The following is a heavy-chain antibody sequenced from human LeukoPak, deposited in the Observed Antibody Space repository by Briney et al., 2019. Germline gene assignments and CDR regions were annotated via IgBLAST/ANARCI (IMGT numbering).Heavy chain of an antibody. Sequence: SETLSLTCTVSGGSISSGDYYWSWLRQPPGKGLEWIGYIYYSGSTYYNPSLKSRVTISVDTSKNQFSLKLSSVTAADTAVYYCASSMVRGPYGAFDIWGQGTMVTVSS. V-gene: IGHV4-30-4*01. CDR3: ASSMVRGPYGAFDI. CDR2: IYYSGST. CDR1: GGSISSGDYY. D-gene: IGHD3-10*01. J-gene: IGHJ3*02.